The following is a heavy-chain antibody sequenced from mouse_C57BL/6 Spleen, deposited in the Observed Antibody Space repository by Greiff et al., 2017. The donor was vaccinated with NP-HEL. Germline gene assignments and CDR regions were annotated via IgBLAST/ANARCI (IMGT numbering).Heavy chain of an antibody. CDR2: ISSGGDYI. V-gene: IGHV5-9-1*02. D-gene: IGHD2-3*01. CDR3: TRGWSLYYAMDY. Sequence: DVMLVESGEGLVKPGGSLKLSCAASGFTFSSYAMSWVRQTPEKRLEWVAYISSGGDYIYYADTVKGRFTISRDNARNTLYLQMSSLKSEDTAMYYCTRGWSLYYAMDYWGQGTSVTVSS. CDR1: GFTFSSYA. J-gene: IGHJ4*01.